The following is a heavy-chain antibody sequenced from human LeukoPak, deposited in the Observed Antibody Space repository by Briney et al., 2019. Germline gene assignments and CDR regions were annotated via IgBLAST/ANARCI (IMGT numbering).Heavy chain of an antibody. CDR1: EFSVGSNY. Sequence: PGGSLRLSCAASEFSVGSNYMTWVRQAPGKGLEWVANIKQDGSEKYYVDSVKGRFTISRDNAKSSLYLQMNSLRAEDTAVYYCARALGVEMATRSDYWGQGTLVTVSS. D-gene: IGHD5-24*01. V-gene: IGHV3-7*01. CDR2: IKQDGSEK. J-gene: IGHJ4*02. CDR3: ARALGVEMATRSDY.